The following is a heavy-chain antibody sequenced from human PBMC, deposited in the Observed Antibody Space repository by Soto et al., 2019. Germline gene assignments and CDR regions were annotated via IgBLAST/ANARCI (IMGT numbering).Heavy chain of an antibody. J-gene: IGHJ4*01. V-gene: IGHV4-39*01. CDR3: ARGAPGPIPNSYFDF. D-gene: IGHD3-16*01. CDR1: GASINNTSYY. Sequence: LQLQESGPGLVKPSETLSLTCSVSGASINNTSYYWGWIRQSPGKGLEWLGNIYFSGTADSTPSRGSRVTISVDTSQNQFSLQLNSIPSADTGVYYCARGAPGPIPNSYFDFWGHGTLVTVSS. CDR2: IYFSGTA.